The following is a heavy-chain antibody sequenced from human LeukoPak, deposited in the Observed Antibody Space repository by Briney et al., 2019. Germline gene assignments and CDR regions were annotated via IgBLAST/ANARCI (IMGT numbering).Heavy chain of an antibody. CDR3: ARDGGYGDYGVQYFDY. CDR1: GYTFTSYG. J-gene: IGHJ4*02. Sequence: ASVKVSCKASGYTFTSYGISRVRQAPGQGLEWMGWISAYNGNTNYAQKLQGRVTMTTDTSTRTAYMELRSLRVDDTAVYYCARDGGYGDYGVQYFDYWGQGTLVTVSS. CDR2: ISAYNGNT. V-gene: IGHV1-18*01. D-gene: IGHD4-17*01.